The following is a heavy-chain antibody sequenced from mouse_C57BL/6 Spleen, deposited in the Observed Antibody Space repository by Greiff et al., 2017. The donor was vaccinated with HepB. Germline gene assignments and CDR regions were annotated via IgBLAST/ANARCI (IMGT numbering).Heavy chain of an antibody. Sequence: QVQLKQPGAELVMPGASVKLSCKASGYTFTSYWMHWVKQRPGQGLEWIGEIDPSDSYTNYNQKFKGKSTLTVDKSSSTAYMQRSSLTSEDSAVYCCARGDYYGSSGFAYWGRGTLVTGSA. J-gene: IGHJ3*01. CDR1: GYTFTSYW. CDR3: ARGDYYGSSGFAY. CDR2: IDPSDSYT. D-gene: IGHD1-1*01. V-gene: IGHV1-69*01.